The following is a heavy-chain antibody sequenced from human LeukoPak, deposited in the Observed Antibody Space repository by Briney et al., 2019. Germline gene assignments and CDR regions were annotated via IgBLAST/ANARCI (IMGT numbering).Heavy chain of an antibody. J-gene: IGHJ4*02. D-gene: IGHD2-15*01. CDR2: IYYSGST. CDR3: ARHLNYCSGGSCYPYYFDY. V-gene: IGHV4-39*01. Sequence: PSETLSLTCTVSGGSISSSSYYWGWIRQPPGKGLEWIGSIYYSGSTYYNPSLKSRVTISVDTSKNQFSLKLSSVTAADTAVYYFARHLNYCSGGSCYPYYFDYWGQGTLVTVSS. CDR1: GGSISSSSYY.